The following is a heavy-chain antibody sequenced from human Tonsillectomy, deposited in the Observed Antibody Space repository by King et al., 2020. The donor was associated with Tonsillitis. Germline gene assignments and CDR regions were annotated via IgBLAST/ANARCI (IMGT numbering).Heavy chain of an antibody. CDR1: GFTFSSYA. J-gene: IGHJ5*02. V-gene: IGHV3-23*04. CDR2: ISGSGGST. CDR3: AKDPSWAAAGITNWFDP. Sequence: GQLVQSGGGLVQPGGSLRLSCAASGFTFSSYAMSWVRQAPGKGLEWVSAISGSGGSTYYADSVKGRFTISRDNSKNTLYLQMNSLRAEDTAVYYCAKDPSWAAAGITNWFDPWGQGTLVTVSS. D-gene: IGHD6-13*01.